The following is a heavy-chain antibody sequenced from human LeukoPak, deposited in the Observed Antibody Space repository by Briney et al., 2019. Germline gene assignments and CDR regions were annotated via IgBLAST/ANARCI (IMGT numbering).Heavy chain of an antibody. CDR3: AKDFRIGYSAHFDY. Sequence: HPGGSLRLSCVGSGFTFRSHAMSWVRQAPEKGLEFVSGIYENGGTTYYVDSVKGRFSISGDNSKNTLYLQMDSLRGEDTAVYYCAKDFRIGYSAHFDYWGQGALVTVSS. D-gene: IGHD2-21*01. CDR2: IYENGGTT. V-gene: IGHV3-23*01. J-gene: IGHJ4*02. CDR1: GFTFRSHA.